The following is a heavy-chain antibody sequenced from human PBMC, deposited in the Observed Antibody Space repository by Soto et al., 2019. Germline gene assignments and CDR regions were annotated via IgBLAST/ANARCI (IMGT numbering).Heavy chain of an antibody. CDR2: IKPDGREK. D-gene: IGHD3-16*01. J-gene: IGHJ5*02. V-gene: IGHV3-7*03. Sequence: EVQLVESGGGLVQPGGSLRLSCAASGFSFNSYWMTWVRQAPGKGLEWVANIKPDGREKYYVASVKGRFTISRDNGKNLLYLQMESLTPDDTAIYYCAGDGVRNGAYNGWLDPWGQGTLVTVSS. CDR1: GFSFNSYW. CDR3: AGDGVRNGAYNGWLDP.